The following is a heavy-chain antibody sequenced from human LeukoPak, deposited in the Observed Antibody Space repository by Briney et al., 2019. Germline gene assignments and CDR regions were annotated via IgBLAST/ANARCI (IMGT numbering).Heavy chain of an antibody. Sequence: GGSLRLSCAASGFTFSSYSINWVRQAPGKGLEWVSSISSSSIYIYYADSVKGRFTISRDDAKNSLSLQMNSLRAEDTAVYYCARGPPLLSDFCYYYMDVWGKGTTVTVSS. V-gene: IGHV3-21*01. CDR2: ISSSSIYI. CDR1: GFTFSSYS. CDR3: ARGPPLLSDFCYYYMDV. J-gene: IGHJ6*03. D-gene: IGHD3-10*01.